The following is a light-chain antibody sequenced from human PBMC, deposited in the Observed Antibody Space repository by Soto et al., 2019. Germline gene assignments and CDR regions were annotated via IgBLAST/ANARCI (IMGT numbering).Light chain of an antibody. CDR3: QQYYSTPFT. CDR1: QSVLYSSSNKNY. CDR2: WAS. Sequence: DIVMTQSPDSLAVSLGERATINCKSSQSVLYSSSNKNYLAWYQQKPGQPPKLLIYWASIRESGVPDRFSGSGSGTDFTFTISSLQAEDVAVYYCQQYYSTPFTFGPGTKVDIK. V-gene: IGKV4-1*01. J-gene: IGKJ3*01.